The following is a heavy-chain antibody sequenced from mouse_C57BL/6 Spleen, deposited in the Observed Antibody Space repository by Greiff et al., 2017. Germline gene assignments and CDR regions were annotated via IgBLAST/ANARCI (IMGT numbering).Heavy chain of an antibody. J-gene: IGHJ1*03. CDR3: ARWGDEGYFDV. Sequence: QVQLKESGAELARPGASVKLSCKASGYTFTSYGISWVKQRTGQGLEWIGEIYPRSGNTYYNEKFKGKATLTADKSSSTAYMELRSLTSEDSAVYFCARWGDEGYFDVWGTGTTVTVSS. V-gene: IGHV1-81*01. CDR1: GYTFTSYG. CDR2: IYPRSGNT.